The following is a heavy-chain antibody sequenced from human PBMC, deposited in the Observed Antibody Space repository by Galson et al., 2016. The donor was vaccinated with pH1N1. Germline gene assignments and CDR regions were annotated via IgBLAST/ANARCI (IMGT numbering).Heavy chain of an antibody. J-gene: IGHJ5*02. Sequence: LSLTCTVSGASISSGYNYWNWIRQHPGKGLEWIGYIYNSGSTYYNPSLKSRLTISVDTSKNHIPLHLSSVTAADTAVYYCARGRLHERWFAPWGQGTLVTVSS. CDR1: GASISSGYNY. CDR2: IYNSGST. CDR3: ARGRLHERWFAP. D-gene: IGHD1-1*01. V-gene: IGHV4-31*03.